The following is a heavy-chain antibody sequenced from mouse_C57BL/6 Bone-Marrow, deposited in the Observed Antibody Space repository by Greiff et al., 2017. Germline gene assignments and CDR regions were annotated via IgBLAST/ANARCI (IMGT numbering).Heavy chain of an antibody. D-gene: IGHD2-4*01. CDR1: GYAFSSSW. CDR2: IYPGDGDT. J-gene: IGHJ4*01. V-gene: IGHV1-82*01. Sequence: QVQLQQSGPELVKPGASVKISCKASGYAFSSSWMNWVKQRPGKGLEWIGRIYPGDGDTNYNGKFKGKATLTAAKSSRTAYIQLSSLTSEDSAVYFCAREDYDDAMDYWGQGTSVTVSS. CDR3: AREDYDDAMDY.